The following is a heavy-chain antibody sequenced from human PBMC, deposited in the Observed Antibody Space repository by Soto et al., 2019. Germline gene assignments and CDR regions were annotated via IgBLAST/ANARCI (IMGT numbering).Heavy chain of an antibody. D-gene: IGHD3-3*01. J-gene: IGHJ4*02. CDR1: GFTFSSYG. CDR2: ISYDGSNK. CDR3: AKDDPSQKAGYDLWSGWVYFDY. V-gene: IGHV3-30*18. Sequence: GGSLRLSCAASGFTFSSYGMHWVRQAPGKGLEWVAVISYDGSNKYYADSVKGRFTISRDNSKNTLYLQMNSLRAEDTAVYYCAKDDPSQKAGYDLWSGWVYFDYWGQGTLVTVSS.